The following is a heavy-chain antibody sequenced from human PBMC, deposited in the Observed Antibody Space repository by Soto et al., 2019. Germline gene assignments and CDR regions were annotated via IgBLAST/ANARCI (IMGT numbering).Heavy chain of an antibody. V-gene: IGHV3-23*01. J-gene: IGHJ4*02. D-gene: IGHD3-22*01. CDR2: ISGGGGTT. CDR1: GFTFSSYA. CDR3: AKQHDSSGYYPGY. Sequence: EVQLLESGGDLVQHGGSLRLSCAASGFTFSSYAKSWVRQAPGKGLEWVSAISGGGGTTYYADSVKGRFTISRDNSKNTLYLQMNSLRTEDTAIYYCAKQHDSSGYYPGYWGQGTLVTVSS.